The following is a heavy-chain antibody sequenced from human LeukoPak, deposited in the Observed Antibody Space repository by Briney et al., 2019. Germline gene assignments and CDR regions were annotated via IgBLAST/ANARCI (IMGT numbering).Heavy chain of an antibody. CDR2: IYHSGST. CDR1: GGSISSGGYS. V-gene: IGHV4-30-2*01. D-gene: IGHD3-22*01. J-gene: IGHJ4*02. CDR3: ARCDSSGSSLDY. Sequence: PSETLSLTCTVSGGSISSGGYSWSWIRQPPGKGLEWIGYIYHSGSTYYNPSLKSRVTISVDRSKNQFSLKLSSVTAADTAVFYCARCDSSGSSLDYWGQGTLVTVSS.